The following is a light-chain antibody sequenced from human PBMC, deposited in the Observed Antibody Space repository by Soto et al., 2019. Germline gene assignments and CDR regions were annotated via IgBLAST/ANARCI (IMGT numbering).Light chain of an antibody. J-gene: IGKJ4*01. CDR1: QSVSIN. Sequence: EIVMTQSPATLSVSPGERATLSCRASQSVSINFAWYQQKPGQAPRLLIYGASTRATGFPARFSGSGSWTDFTLTINSLQSEDSAVYYCQQYSNWPPVTFGGGTKVDIK. CDR3: QQYSNWPPVT. CDR2: GAS. V-gene: IGKV3-15*01.